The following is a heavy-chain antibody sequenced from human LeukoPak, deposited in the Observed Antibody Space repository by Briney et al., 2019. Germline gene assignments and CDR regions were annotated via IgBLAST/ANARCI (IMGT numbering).Heavy chain of an antibody. CDR3: ARRRGGGNPIDY. CDR1: GGSISSYY. J-gene: IGHJ4*02. Sequence: SETLSLTCTVSGGSISSYYWSWIRQPPGKGLEWIRYIYYSGSTNYNPSLKSRVTISVDTSKNQFSLKLSSVTAADTAVYYCARRRGGGNPIDYWGQGTLVTVSS. D-gene: IGHD4-23*01. CDR2: IYYSGST. V-gene: IGHV4-59*08.